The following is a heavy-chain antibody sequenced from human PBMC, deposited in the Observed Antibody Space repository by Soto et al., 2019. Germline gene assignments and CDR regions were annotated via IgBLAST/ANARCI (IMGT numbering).Heavy chain of an antibody. Sequence: ASVKVSCKASGYTFTSYYMHWVRQAPGQGLEWMGIINPSGGSTSYAQKFQGRVTMTRDTSTSTVYMELSSLRSEDTAVYYCGNYWPAKGDTCYIGYWGQGTLVTVSS. CDR1: GYTFTSYY. J-gene: IGHJ4*02. CDR3: GNYWPAKGDTCYIGY. CDR2: INPSGGST. V-gene: IGHV1-46*01. D-gene: IGHD2-8*02.